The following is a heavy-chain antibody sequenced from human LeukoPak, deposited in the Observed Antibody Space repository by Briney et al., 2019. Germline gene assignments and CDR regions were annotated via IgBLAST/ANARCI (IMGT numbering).Heavy chain of an antibody. Sequence: SSETLSLTCAVSGDSISSSNWWTWVRQPPGKGLEWIGEIYHSGSTNYNPSLKSRLTMSLDKSKDQFSLKLTSVTAADTAVYYCARSNDVGATSDYFDYWGQGTLVTVSS. CDR3: ARSNDVGATSDYFDY. CDR2: IYHSGST. CDR1: GDSISSSNW. D-gene: IGHD1-26*01. J-gene: IGHJ4*02. V-gene: IGHV4-4*02.